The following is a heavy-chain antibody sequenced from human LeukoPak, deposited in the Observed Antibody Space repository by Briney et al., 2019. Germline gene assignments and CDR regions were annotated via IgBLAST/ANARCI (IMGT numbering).Heavy chain of an antibody. CDR1: GYTFSSYD. V-gene: IGHV1-8*01. Sequence: ASVKVSCKTSGYTFSSYDINWVRQATGQGLEWMGWMNRNSDNTGYAQKFQGRVTMTRNTSISTAYMELSSLRSEDTAVYCCARGNYYSDSSGYYYFYFDYWGQGALVTVSS. J-gene: IGHJ4*02. CDR2: MNRNSDNT. D-gene: IGHD3-22*01. CDR3: ARGNYYSDSSGYYYFYFDY.